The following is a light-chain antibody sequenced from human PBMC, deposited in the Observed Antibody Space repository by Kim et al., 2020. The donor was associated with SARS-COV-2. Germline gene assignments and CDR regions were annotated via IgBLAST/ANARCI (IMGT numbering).Light chain of an antibody. J-gene: IGKJ4*01. Sequence: SPGERATPSCRASQSVSSTYLAWYQQKPGQAPRLLIYGASSRATGIPDRFSGSGSGTDFTLTISRLEPEDFAVYYCQQYGSSPLTFGGGTKVDIK. V-gene: IGKV3-20*01. CDR3: QQYGSSPLT. CDR1: QSVSSTY. CDR2: GAS.